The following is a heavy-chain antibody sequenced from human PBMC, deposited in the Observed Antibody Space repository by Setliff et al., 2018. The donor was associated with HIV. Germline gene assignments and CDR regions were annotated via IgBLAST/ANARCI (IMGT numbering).Heavy chain of an antibody. CDR2: ISGSGGVM. CDR3: ARARGSVGYYGSGTMYHMDV. V-gene: IGHV3-48*04. D-gene: IGHD3-10*01. CDR1: GLTFSTHS. J-gene: IGHJ6*03. Sequence: PGGSLRLSCAASGLTFSTHSMNWVRQAPGKGLEWVSYISGSGGVMAYADSVRGRFTISRDNAKNSMYLQMNSLRVEDTATYYCARARGSVGYYGSGTMYHMDVWGKGTTVTVSS.